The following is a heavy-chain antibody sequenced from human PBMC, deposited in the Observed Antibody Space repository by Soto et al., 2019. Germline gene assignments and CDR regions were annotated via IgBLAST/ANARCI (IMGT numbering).Heavy chain of an antibody. D-gene: IGHD3-3*01. CDR3: ATAPETYSPGGYYVNWFDP. CDR1: GYTFTSYY. Sequence: ASVKVSCKASGYTFTSYYMHWVRQAPGQGLEWMGIINPSGGSTSYAQKFQGRVTMTRDTSTSTVYMELSSLRSEDTAVYYCATAPETYSPGGYYVNWFDPWGQGTLVTVSS. V-gene: IGHV1-46*01. J-gene: IGHJ5*02. CDR2: INPSGGST.